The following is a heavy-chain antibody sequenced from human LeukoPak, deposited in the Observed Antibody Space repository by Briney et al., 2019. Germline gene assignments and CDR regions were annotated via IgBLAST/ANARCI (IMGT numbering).Heavy chain of an antibody. J-gene: IGHJ5*02. CDR1: GYTFTIYG. CDR2: ISAYNGNT. Sequence: ASVKVSCKASGYTFTIYGISSVRQAPGQGLEWMGWISAYNGNTNYAQKLQGRVTMTTDTSTSTAYMELRSLRSDDTAVYYCARVRCSSTTCSQRFDPWGQGTLVTVSS. D-gene: IGHD2-2*01. V-gene: IGHV1-18*01. CDR3: ARVRCSSTTCSQRFDP.